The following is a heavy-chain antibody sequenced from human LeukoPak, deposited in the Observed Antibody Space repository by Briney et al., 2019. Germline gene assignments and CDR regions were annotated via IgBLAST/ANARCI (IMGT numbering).Heavy chain of an antibody. D-gene: IGHD2-2*01. J-gene: IGHJ4*02. V-gene: IGHV1-69*05. CDR1: GGTFSSYA. Sequence: SVKVSCKASGGTFSSYAISWVRQALEQGLEWMGRIIPIFGRANYAQKFQGRVTITTDESTSTAYMELSSLRSEDTAVYYCARDYCSCTSCYPVDDYWGQGTLVTVSS. CDR3: ARDYCSCTSCYPVDDY. CDR2: IIPIFGRA.